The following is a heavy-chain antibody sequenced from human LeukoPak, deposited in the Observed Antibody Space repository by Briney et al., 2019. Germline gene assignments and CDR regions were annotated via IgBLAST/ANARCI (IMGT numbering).Heavy chain of an antibody. CDR2: IIPIFGTA. Sequence: GASVKVSCKASGGTFSSYAISWVRQAPGQGLEWMGGIIPIFGTANYAQKFQGRVTITADESTSTAYMELSSLRSEDTAVYYCAREEYGDYAGGNYFDYWGQGTLVTVSS. CDR1: GGTFSSYA. V-gene: IGHV1-69*13. D-gene: IGHD4-17*01. CDR3: AREEYGDYAGGNYFDY. J-gene: IGHJ4*02.